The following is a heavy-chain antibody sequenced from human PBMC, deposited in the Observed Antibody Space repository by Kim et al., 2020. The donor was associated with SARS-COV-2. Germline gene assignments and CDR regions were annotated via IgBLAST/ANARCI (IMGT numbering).Heavy chain of an antibody. CDR2: ISWNSGSI. D-gene: IGHD2-21*01. J-gene: IGHJ6*02. V-gene: IGHV3-9*01. CDR1: GFTFDDYA. CDR3: AKDPGMAILGMDV. Sequence: GGSLRLSCAASGFTFDDYAMHWVRQAPGKGLEWVSGISWNSGSIGYADSVKGRFTISRDNAKNSLYLQMNSLRAEDTALYYCAKDPGMAILGMDVWGQGTTVTVSS.